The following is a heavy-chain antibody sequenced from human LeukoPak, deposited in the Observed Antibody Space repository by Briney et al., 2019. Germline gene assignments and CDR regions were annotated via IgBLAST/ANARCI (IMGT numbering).Heavy chain of an antibody. D-gene: IGHD6-13*01. Sequence: ASVKVSCKASGGTFSSYAISWVRQAPGQGLEWMGGIIPIFGTANYAQKFQGRVTITTDESTSTAYMELSSLGSEDTAVYYCARATLGIAAAGSFDYWGQGTLVTVSS. CDR3: ARATLGIAAAGSFDY. J-gene: IGHJ4*02. CDR2: IIPIFGTA. CDR1: GGTFSSYA. V-gene: IGHV1-69*05.